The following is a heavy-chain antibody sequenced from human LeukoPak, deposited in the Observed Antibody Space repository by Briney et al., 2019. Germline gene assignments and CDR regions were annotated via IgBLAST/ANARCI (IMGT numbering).Heavy chain of an antibody. V-gene: IGHV3-23*01. CDR3: ARDFRSSSWYNYFDY. CDR2: ISGSGGST. J-gene: IGHJ4*02. Sequence: GGSLRLSCAASGFTFSSYAMSWVRQAPGKGLEWVSAISGSGGSTYYADSVKGRFTISRDNSKNTLYLQMNSLRAEDTAVYYCARDFRSSSWYNYFDYWGQGTLVTVSS. CDR1: GFTFSSYA. D-gene: IGHD6-13*01.